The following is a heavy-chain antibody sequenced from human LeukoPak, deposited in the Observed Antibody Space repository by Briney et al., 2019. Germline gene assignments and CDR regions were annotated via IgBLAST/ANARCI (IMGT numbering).Heavy chain of an antibody. Sequence: PGGSLRLSYAASGFTFSSSVMSWVRQAPGKGLEWVSTINGDGTRTYYAVSSNGRFIISRDNSMNTLYLQMNGLRAEDTAVYYCARDRGGYSTDFDFWGQGTLVTVSS. CDR2: INGDGTRT. V-gene: IGHV3-23*01. CDR1: GFTFSSSV. D-gene: IGHD5-12*01. J-gene: IGHJ4*02. CDR3: ARDRGGYSTDFDF.